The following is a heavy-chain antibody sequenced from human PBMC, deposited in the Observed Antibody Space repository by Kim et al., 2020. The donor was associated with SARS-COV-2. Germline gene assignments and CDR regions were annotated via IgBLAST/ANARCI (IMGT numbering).Heavy chain of an antibody. D-gene: IGHD2-2*01. CDR3: ARSRWGIVVVPADN. J-gene: IGHJ4*02. CDR2: INAGNGNT. Sequence: ASVKVSCKASGYTFTSYAMHWVRQAPGQRLEWMGWINAGNGNTKYSQKFQGRVTITRDTSASTAYMELSSLRSEDTAVYYCARSRWGIVVVPADNWGQGTLVTVSS. CDR1: GYTFTSYA. V-gene: IGHV1-3*01.